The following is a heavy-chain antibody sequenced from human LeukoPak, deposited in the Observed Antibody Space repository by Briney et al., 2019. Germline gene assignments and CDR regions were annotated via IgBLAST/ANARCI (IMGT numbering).Heavy chain of an antibody. CDR1: GGSISSSSYY. CDR2: IYYSGST. Sequence: SETLSLTCTVSGGSISSSSYYWGWIRQPPGKGLEWIGSIYYSGSTYYNPSLKSRVTISVDTSKNQFSLKLSSVTAADTAVYYCAGCITEGWFDPWGQGTLVTVFS. V-gene: IGHV4-39*01. D-gene: IGHD3-10*01. CDR3: AGCITEGWFDP. J-gene: IGHJ5*02.